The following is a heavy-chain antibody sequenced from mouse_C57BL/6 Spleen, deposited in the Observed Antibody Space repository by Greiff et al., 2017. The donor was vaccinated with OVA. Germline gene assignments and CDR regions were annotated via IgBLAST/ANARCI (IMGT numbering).Heavy chain of an antibody. CDR3: ARWYSSGH. J-gene: IGHJ2*01. V-gene: IGHV1-82*01. CDR1: GYAFSSSW. D-gene: IGHD3-2*02. CDR2: IYPGDGDT. Sequence: VKLQQSGPELVKPGASVKISCKASGYAFSSSWMNWVKQRPGKGLEWIGRIYPGDGDTNYNGKFKGKATLTADKPSSTAYMQRSSLTSEDSAVYFCARWYSSGHWGQGTTLTVSS.